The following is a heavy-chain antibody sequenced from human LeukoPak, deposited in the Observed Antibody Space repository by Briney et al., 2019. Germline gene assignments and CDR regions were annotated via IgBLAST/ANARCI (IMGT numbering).Heavy chain of an antibody. Sequence: PGGSLRLSCAASGFTFSSYWMNWVRQAPGKGLVWVSRIASDGSSTTYADSVKGRFSISRDNAKNTLYLQMNSLRVEDTAVYYCARDPRSGWDAFDIWGQGTMVTVSS. V-gene: IGHV3-74*01. CDR1: GFTFSSYW. D-gene: IGHD6-19*01. CDR3: ARDPRSGWDAFDI. J-gene: IGHJ3*02. CDR2: IASDGSST.